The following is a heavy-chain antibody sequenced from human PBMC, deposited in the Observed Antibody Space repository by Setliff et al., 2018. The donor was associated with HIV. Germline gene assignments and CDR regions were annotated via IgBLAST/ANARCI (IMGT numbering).Heavy chain of an antibody. CDR3: ARDRLDGHDTSGYYYAY. Sequence: SETLSLTCAVYGGSFSDQYWSWIRQPPGKGLEWIGHIYTGGSTNYNPSLKSRVTISLDMSKNQFSLKLSSVTAADTAVYYCARDRLDGHDTSGYYYAYWGQGTLVTSPQ. D-gene: IGHD3-22*01. CDR1: GGSFSDQY. V-gene: IGHV4-4*08. CDR2: IYTGGST. J-gene: IGHJ4*02.